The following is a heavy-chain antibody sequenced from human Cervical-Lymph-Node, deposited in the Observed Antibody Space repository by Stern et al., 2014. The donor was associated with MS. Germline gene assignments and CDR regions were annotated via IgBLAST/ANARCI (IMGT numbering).Heavy chain of an antibody. CDR1: GYTFSNFG. CDR2: ISPYTGDT. V-gene: IGHV1-18*04. Sequence: QIQLVQSGAEGKKPGAAVKVSCKASGYTFSNFGIAWLRQAPGQGLEWMGWISPYTGDTNYAQKVQDRVTLTTDTLTSTAFMELRSLTSDDTAVYYCARRFGELYLAFFDAWGQGALVTVSS. D-gene: IGHD3-10*01. J-gene: IGHJ4*02. CDR3: ARRFGELYLAFFDA.